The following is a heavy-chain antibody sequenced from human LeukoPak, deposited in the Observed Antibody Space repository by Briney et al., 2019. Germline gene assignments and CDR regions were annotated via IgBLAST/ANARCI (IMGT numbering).Heavy chain of an antibody. Sequence: GGSLRLSCAASGFTFDDYGMSWVRQAPGKGLEWVSGINWNGGSTGYADSVKGRFTISRDNAKNSLYLQMNSLRAEDTALYYCAKDRGYSYGRTLDYWGQGTLVTVSS. CDR1: GFTFDDYG. D-gene: IGHD5-18*01. V-gene: IGHV3-20*04. CDR3: AKDRGYSYGRTLDY. J-gene: IGHJ4*02. CDR2: INWNGGST.